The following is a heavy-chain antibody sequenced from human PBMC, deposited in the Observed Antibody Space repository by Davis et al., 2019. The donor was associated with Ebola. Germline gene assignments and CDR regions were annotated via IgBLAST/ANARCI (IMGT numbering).Heavy chain of an antibody. Sequence: SLKISCAASGFTFDDYAMHWVRQAPGKGLEWVSGISWNSGSIGYADSVKGRFTISRDNAKNSLYLQMNSLRAEDTAVYYCARVSPDGYSSSWFLGWFDPWGQGTLVTVSS. D-gene: IGHD6-13*01. V-gene: IGHV3-9*01. CDR2: ISWNSGSI. J-gene: IGHJ5*02. CDR1: GFTFDDYA. CDR3: ARVSPDGYSSSWFLGWFDP.